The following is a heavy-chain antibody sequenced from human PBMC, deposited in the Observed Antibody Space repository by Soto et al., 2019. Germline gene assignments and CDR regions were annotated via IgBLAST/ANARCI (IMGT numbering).Heavy chain of an antibody. V-gene: IGHV4-59*01. Sequence: SETLSLTCTVSGGSISSYYWSWIRQPPGKGLEWIGYIYYSGSTNYNPSLKSRVTISVDTSKNQFSLKLSSVTAADTAVYYCARTVCSGGSCYPFEYWGQGTRGPVS. CDR3: ARTVCSGGSCYPFEY. D-gene: IGHD2-15*01. CDR2: IYYSGST. J-gene: IGHJ4*02. CDR1: GGSISSYY.